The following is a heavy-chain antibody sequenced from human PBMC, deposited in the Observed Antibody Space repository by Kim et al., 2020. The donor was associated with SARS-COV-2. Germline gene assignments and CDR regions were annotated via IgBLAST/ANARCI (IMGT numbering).Heavy chain of an antibody. J-gene: IGHJ6*02. D-gene: IGHD6-6*01. CDR2: ISSSSSYI. Sequence: GGSLRLSCAASGFTFSSYSMNWVRQAPGKGLEWVSSISSSSSYIYYADSVKGRFTISRDNAKNSLYLQMNSLRAEDTAVYYCARDGHSSSFTRYYYYGMDVWGQGTTVTVSS. CDR3: ARDGHSSSFTRYYYYGMDV. CDR1: GFTFSSYS. V-gene: IGHV3-21*01.